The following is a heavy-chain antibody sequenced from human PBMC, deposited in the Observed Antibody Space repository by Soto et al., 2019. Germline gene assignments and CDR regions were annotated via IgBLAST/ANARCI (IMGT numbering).Heavy chain of an antibody. J-gene: IGHJ3*02. CDR1: GGSISTPNW. V-gene: IGHV4-4*02. CDR2: IYHSEST. Sequence: SETLSLTCAVSGGSISTPNWWSWVRQTPEKGLEWIGEIYHSESTNYNPSLKSRVTMSVDKSKNQFSLKLSSVTAADTAVYYCARDQISGSAFDIWGQGTMVTVSS. CDR3: ARDQISGSAFDI. D-gene: IGHD6-19*01.